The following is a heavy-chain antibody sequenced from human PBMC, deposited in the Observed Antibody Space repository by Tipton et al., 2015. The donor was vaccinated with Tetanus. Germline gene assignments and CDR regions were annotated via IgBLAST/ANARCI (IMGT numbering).Heavy chain of an antibody. CDR1: GYIFTNYW. Sequence: MQLVQSGGEVKKPGESLEISCKGSGYIFTNYWIGWVRQMPGKGLEWMGIIYPADSDTRYSPSFQGQVTISVDKSINTAYLQWSSLKASDTSMFYCARAHCSDGVCNFDFWGQGALVTVAS. CDR2: IYPADSDT. CDR3: ARAHCSDGVCNFDF. J-gene: IGHJ4*02. D-gene: IGHD2-8*01. V-gene: IGHV5-51*01.